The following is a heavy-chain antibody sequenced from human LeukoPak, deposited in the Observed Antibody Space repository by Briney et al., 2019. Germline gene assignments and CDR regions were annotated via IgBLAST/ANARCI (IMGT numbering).Heavy chain of an antibody. CDR1: GGSFSGYY. CDR3: ARGLITYQLLHRRRIDP. J-gene: IGHJ5*02. Sequence: SETLSLTCAVYGGSFSGYYWSWVRQPPGKGLEWIGEINHSGSTNYHPSLKSRATISVDTSKNQFSLRLSSVTAADTAVYYCARGLITYQLLHRRRIDPWGQGTLVTVSS. D-gene: IGHD2-2*01. V-gene: IGHV4-34*01. CDR2: INHSGST.